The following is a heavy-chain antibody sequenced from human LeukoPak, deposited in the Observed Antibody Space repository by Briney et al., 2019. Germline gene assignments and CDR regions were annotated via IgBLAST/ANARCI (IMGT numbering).Heavy chain of an antibody. J-gene: IGHJ4*02. CDR3: ARRSTVTLVYFDC. D-gene: IGHD4-11*01. V-gene: IGHV4-39*01. Sequence: PSLKSRVSVSVDTSKNQFSLKLTSVTAADTPVYYSARRSTVTLVYFDCWGQGTLDTVSS.